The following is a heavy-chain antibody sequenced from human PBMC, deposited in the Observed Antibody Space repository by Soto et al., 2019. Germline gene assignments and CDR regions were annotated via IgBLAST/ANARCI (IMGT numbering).Heavy chain of an antibody. V-gene: IGHV3-23*01. CDR1: GFTFSNYA. CDR2: ISSSGAGT. J-gene: IGHJ5*02. CDR3: ARRGLDMFDD. D-gene: IGHD3-10*01. Sequence: GGSLRLSCTASGFTFSNYAMSWVRQAPGKGLEWVSSISSSGAGTYFSDSVKGRITISRDNSKNTLYLQLNNLRTEDTAKYYCARRGLDMFDDWGQGTVVTVSS.